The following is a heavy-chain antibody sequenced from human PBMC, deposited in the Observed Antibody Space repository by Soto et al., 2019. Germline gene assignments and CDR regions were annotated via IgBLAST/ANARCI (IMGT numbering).Heavy chain of an antibody. CDR2: IYYSGST. V-gene: IGHV4-59*08. CDR1: GGSISSYY. J-gene: IGHJ5*02. Sequence: SETLSLTCTVSGGSISSYYWSWIRQPPGKGLEWIGYIYYSGSTNYNPSLKSRVTISVDTSKNQFSLKLSSVTAADTAVYYCARETYGDYVVYFDPWGQGIQVTVS. D-gene: IGHD4-17*01. CDR3: ARETYGDYVVYFDP.